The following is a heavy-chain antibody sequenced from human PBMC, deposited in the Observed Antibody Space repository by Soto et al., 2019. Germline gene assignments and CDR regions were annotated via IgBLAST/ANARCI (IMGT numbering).Heavy chain of an antibody. V-gene: IGHV1-3*01. J-gene: IGHJ4*02. D-gene: IGHD4-4*01. CDR3: ARGLSMTTTFDN. Sequence: GASVKVSCKASGYTFTSYAMHWVRQAPGQRLEWMGWINAGNGNTKYSQKFQGRVTITRDTSASTAYMELSSLRSEDTAVYYCARGLSMTTTFDNWGQGTLVTVS. CDR2: INAGNGNT. CDR1: GYTFTSYA.